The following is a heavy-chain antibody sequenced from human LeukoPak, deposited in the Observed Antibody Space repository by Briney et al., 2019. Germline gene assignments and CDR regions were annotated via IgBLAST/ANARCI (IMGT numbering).Heavy chain of an antibody. Sequence: SVKVSCKASGGTFSSYTISWVRQAPGQGLEWMGRIIPILGIANYAQKFQGRVTITADKSTSTAYMELSSLGSEDTAVYYCARPMGIVGAAAIYDAFDIWGQGTMVTVSS. V-gene: IGHV1-69*02. J-gene: IGHJ3*02. CDR2: IIPILGIA. CDR3: ARPMGIVGAAAIYDAFDI. CDR1: GGTFSSYT. D-gene: IGHD1-26*01.